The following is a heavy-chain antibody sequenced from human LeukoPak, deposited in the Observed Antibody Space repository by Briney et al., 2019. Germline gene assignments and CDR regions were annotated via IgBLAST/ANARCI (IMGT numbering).Heavy chain of an antibody. CDR2: IYPGDSDT. Sequence: GESLKISCKASGYNFPSYWIGWVRQMPGKGLEWMGIIYPGDSDTRYSPSFQGQVTISADKSISTAYLQWSSLKASDTAMYYCARSVDSSGYYFFDYWGQGTLVTVSS. CDR1: GYNFPSYW. D-gene: IGHD3-22*01. V-gene: IGHV5-51*01. J-gene: IGHJ4*02. CDR3: ARSVDSSGYYFFDY.